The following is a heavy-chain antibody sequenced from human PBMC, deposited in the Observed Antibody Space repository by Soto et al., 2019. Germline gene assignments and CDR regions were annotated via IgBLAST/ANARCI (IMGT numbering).Heavy chain of an antibody. D-gene: IGHD6-13*01. Sequence: ESGGGVVQPGRSLRLSCAASGFTFSSYAMHWVRQAPGTGLEWVAVISYDGSNKYYADSVKGRFTISRDNSKNTLYLQMNSLRAEDTAVYYCASGLDPGIAAAGTTDYYYYYGMDVWGQGTTVTVSS. CDR2: ISYDGSNK. CDR1: GFTFSSYA. CDR3: ASGLDPGIAAAGTTDYYYYYGMDV. V-gene: IGHV3-30-3*01. J-gene: IGHJ6*02.